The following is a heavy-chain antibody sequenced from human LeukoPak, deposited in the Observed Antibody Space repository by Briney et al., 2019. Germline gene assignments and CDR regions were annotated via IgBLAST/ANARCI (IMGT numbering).Heavy chain of an antibody. V-gene: IGHV3-21*01. CDR1: GFTFSSYS. Sequence: PGGSLRLSCAASGFTFSSYSMNWVRQAPGKGLEWVSSISSTSSNIYYADSVKGRFTISRHNAKNSLYLRMNSLRAEDTAVYYCASTEYSPWYSFDYWGQGTLVTVSS. D-gene: IGHD6-6*01. CDR3: ASTEYSPWYSFDY. J-gene: IGHJ4*02. CDR2: ISSTSSNI.